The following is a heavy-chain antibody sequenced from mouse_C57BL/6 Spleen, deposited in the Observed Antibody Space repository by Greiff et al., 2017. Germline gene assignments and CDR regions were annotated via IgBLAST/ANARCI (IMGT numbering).Heavy chain of an antibody. CDR1: GFTFSSYA. V-gene: IGHV5-4*03. CDR3: AGVLRYYYGSSFYAMDY. J-gene: IGHJ4*01. D-gene: IGHD1-1*01. CDR2: ISDGGSYT. Sequence: EVKLVESGGGLVKPGGSLKLSCAASGFTFSSYAMSWVRQTPEKRLEWVATISDGGSYTYYPDNVKGRFTIARDNAKNNLYLQMSHLESEDTAMYDCAGVLRYYYGSSFYAMDYWGQGTSVTVSS.